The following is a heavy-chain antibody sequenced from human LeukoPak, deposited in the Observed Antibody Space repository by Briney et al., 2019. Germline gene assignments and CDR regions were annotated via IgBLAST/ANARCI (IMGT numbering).Heavy chain of an antibody. CDR2: IYHSGST. CDR1: GGSISSGGYY. CDR3: AWGNWNYYAFDI. J-gene: IGHJ3*02. Sequence: PSQTLFLTCTVSGGSISSGGYYWSWIRQPPGKGLEWIGYIYHSGSTYYNPSLKSRVTISVNRSKNQFSLKLSSVTAADTAVYYCAWGNWNYYAFDIWGQGTMVTVSS. D-gene: IGHD1-7*01. V-gene: IGHV4-30-2*01.